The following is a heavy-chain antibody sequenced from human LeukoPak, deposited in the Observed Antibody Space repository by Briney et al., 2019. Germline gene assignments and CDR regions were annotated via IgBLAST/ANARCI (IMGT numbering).Heavy chain of an antibody. CDR2: IYCSGST. V-gene: IGHV4-30-4*08. J-gene: IGHJ4*02. D-gene: IGHD5-18*01. CDR3: ASNRGYSYGYGY. CDR1: GGSISSGDYY. Sequence: SETLSLTCTVSGGSISSGDYYWIWIRPPPGKGLEGIGYIYCSGSTYYNPSLKSRVTISVDTSKNQFSLKLSSVTAADTAVYYCASNRGYSYGYGYWGQGTLVTVSS.